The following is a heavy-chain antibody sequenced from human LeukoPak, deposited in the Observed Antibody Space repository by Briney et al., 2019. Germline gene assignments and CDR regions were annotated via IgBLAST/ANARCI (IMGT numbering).Heavy chain of an antibody. D-gene: IGHD6-13*01. CDR2: IYYSGST. CDR3: ARTGYSSSWYVPLFDY. J-gene: IGHJ4*02. CDR1: GGSISSSSYY. Sequence: SETLSLTCTVSGGSISSSSYYWGWIRQPPGKGLEWIGSIYYSGSTYYNPSLKSQVTISVDTSKNQFSLKLSSVTAADTAVYYCARTGYSSSWYVPLFDYWGQGTLVTVSS. V-gene: IGHV4-39*01.